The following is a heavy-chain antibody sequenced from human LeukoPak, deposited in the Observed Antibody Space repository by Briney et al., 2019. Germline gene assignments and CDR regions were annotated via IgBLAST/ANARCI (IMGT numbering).Heavy chain of an antibody. CDR1: GFTFSSYA. CDR2: ISYDGSNK. D-gene: IGHD4-11*01. V-gene: IGHV3-30-3*01. J-gene: IGHJ6*02. CDR3: ARGTVTKAYYYGMDV. Sequence: GGSLRLSCAASGFTFSSYAMHWVRQAPGKGLEWVAVISYDGSNKYYADSVKGRFTISRDNSKNTLYLQVNSLRAEDTAVYYCARGTVTKAYYYGMDVWGQGTTVTVSS.